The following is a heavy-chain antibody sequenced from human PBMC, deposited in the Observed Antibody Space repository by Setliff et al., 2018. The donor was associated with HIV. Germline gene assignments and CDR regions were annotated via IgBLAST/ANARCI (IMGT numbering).Heavy chain of an antibody. D-gene: IGHD1-7*01. V-gene: IGHV4-39*01. Sequence: SETLSLTCTVSNGSISSSSYFWGWIRQPPGKGLEWIGNIFYSGSTYYNPSLKSRVLISVDTSKNQFSLKLTSVTAADTAVYCCARRGIIAGTTDFWGQGTPVT. CDR3: ARRGIIAGTTDF. CDR2: IFYSGST. J-gene: IGHJ4*02. CDR1: NGSISSSSYF.